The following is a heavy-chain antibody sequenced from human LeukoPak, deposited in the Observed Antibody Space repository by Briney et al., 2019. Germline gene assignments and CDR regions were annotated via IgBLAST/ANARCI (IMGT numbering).Heavy chain of an antibody. CDR2: INSDGSST. CDR1: GFTSSSYW. CDR3: ARDHRGSGSRYYYYYMDV. J-gene: IGHJ6*03. V-gene: IGHV3-74*01. Sequence: TGGSLRLSCAASGFTSSSYWMHWVRQAPGKGLVWVSRINSDGSSTSYADSVKGRFTISRDNAKNTLYLQMNSLRAEDTAVYYCARDHRGSGSRYYYYYMDVWGKGTTVTISS. D-gene: IGHD3-10*01.